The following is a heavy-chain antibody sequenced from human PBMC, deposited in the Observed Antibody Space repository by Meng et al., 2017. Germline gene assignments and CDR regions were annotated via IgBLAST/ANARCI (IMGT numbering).Heavy chain of an antibody. V-gene: IGHV1-18*01. CDR2: INPYNGNT. CDR3: ARDLVTIYRSIYHAFDS. Sequence: QVLLGESGPGVRKPVAEVNVACKASCYTFTTYCISWVRQAPGQGHQWMGWINPYNGNTNYAQQFQGRVYMPTDTSASTAYMELRSLTSDDTAVFYCARDLVTIYRSIYHAFDSWGQGSLVTVSS. CDR1: CYTFTTYC. J-gene: IGHJ5*01. D-gene: IGHD6-13*01.